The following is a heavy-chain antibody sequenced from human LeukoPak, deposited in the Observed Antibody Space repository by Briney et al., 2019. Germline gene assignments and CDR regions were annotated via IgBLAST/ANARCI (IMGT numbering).Heavy chain of an antibody. CDR3: ARCRSTSCYIDY. J-gene: IGHJ4*02. D-gene: IGHD2-2*02. CDR2: IYPGDSET. CDR1: GYRFTSYW. Sequence: GESLKISCKGSGYRFTSYWIGWVRPMPGKGLEWMGIIYPGDSETRYSPSFQGQVTISADKSISTAYLQWSSLKASDTAMYYCARCRSTSCYIDYWGQGTLVTVSS. V-gene: IGHV5-51*01.